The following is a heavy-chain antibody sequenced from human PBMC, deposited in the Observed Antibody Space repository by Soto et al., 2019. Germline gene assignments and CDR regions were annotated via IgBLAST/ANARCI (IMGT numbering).Heavy chain of an antibody. V-gene: IGHV3-21*01. CDR2: ISSSSSYI. J-gene: IGHJ6*02. Sequence: PGGSLRLSCAASGFTFSSYSMNWVRQAPGKGLEWVSSISSSSSYIYYADSVKGRFTISRDNAKNSLYLQMNSLRAEDTAVYYCARAGYDFWSGPPPGPPYYYYGMDVWGQGTPVTVSS. CDR3: ARAGYDFWSGPPPGPPYYYYGMDV. D-gene: IGHD3-3*01. CDR1: GFTFSSYS.